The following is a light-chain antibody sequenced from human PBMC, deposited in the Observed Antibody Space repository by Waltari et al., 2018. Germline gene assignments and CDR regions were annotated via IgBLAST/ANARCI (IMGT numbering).Light chain of an antibody. Sequence: DIQMTQSPSSLSASVGDRVTITCRASQSISSYLNWYQQKPGKAPKLLIYSASSLQSGVPSRFGGSASGTDFTLTISNLQPDDFATYYCQQSYSTPIFTFGPGTKVDIK. J-gene: IGKJ3*01. CDR1: QSISSY. CDR3: QQSYSTPIFT. V-gene: IGKV1-39*01. CDR2: SAS.